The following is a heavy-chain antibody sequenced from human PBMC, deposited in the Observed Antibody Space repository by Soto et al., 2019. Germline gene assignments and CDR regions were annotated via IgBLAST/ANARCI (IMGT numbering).Heavy chain of an antibody. Sequence: EVQVVESGGGLVKPGGSLRLSCAASGFTVGNAWMTWVRQAPGKGLEWVGRIKSKSEGGTTDYAAPVKGRFTISRDDSKNTVFVQMNSLKTEDTALYYCVSGVYWGQGTLVTVSS. D-gene: IGHD3-10*01. CDR2: IKSKSEGGTT. J-gene: IGHJ4*02. V-gene: IGHV3-15*07. CDR3: VSGVY. CDR1: GFTVGNAW.